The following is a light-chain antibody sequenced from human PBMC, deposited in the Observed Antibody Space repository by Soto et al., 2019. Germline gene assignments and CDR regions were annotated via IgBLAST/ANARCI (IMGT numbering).Light chain of an antibody. CDR1: SSDVGSYNL. J-gene: IGLJ1*01. V-gene: IGLV2-23*01. Sequence: QSALTQPASVSGSPGQSITISCTGTSSDVGSYNLVSWYQQHPGKAPKLMIYEGSKRPSGVSNRFSGSKSGNTASLTICGLQAEDEADYYYCSYAGSSPYVFGTGTKLTVL. CDR3: CSYAGSSPYV. CDR2: EGS.